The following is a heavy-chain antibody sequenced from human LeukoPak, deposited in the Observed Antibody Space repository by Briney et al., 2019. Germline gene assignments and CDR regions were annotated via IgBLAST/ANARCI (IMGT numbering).Heavy chain of an antibody. J-gene: IGHJ3*02. CDR1: GGSVSSYY. D-gene: IGHD1-26*01. CDR3: ARNSGSYYTSANAFDI. CDR2: IYTSGST. V-gene: IGHV4-4*07. Sequence: SETLSLTCTVSGGSVSSYYWSWIRQPAGEGLEWIGRIYTSGSTNYNPSLKSRVTMSVDTSKNQFSLKLSSVTAADMAVYYCARNSGSYYTSANAFDIWGQGTMVTVSS.